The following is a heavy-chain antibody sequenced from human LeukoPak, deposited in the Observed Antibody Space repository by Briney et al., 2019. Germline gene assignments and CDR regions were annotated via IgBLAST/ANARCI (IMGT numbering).Heavy chain of an antibody. CDR3: ARGAPVGTMDV. CDR2: IYTSGST. J-gene: IGHJ6*04. Sequence: PSETLSLTCTVSGGSISSYYWSWIRRPARKGLEWIGRIYTSGSTNYNPSLKSRVTMSVDTSKNQFSLKLSSVTAADTAVYYCARGAPVGTMDVWGKGTTVTVSS. V-gene: IGHV4-4*07. D-gene: IGHD1-26*01. CDR1: GGSISSYY.